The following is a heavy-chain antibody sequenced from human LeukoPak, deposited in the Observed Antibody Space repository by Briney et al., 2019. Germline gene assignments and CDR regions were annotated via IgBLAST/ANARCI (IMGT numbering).Heavy chain of an antibody. V-gene: IGHV1-24*01. J-gene: IGHJ4*02. CDR3: ATHRSGGSYYHHLFDY. D-gene: IGHD1-26*01. CDR1: GYTLTELS. CDR2: FDPEDGET. Sequence: ASVKVSCKVSGYTLTELSMHWVRQAPGKGLEWMGGFDPEDGETIYAQEFQGRVTMTEDTSTDTAYMELSSLRSEDTAVYYCATHRSGGSYYHHLFDYWGQGTLVTVSS.